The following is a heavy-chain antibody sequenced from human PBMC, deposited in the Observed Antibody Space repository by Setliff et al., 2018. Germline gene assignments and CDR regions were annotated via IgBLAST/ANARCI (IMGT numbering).Heavy chain of an antibody. Sequence: SETLSLTCTVSGDSISSGYYNWTWIRQSAGKGLEWIGHFYTSGNTNYNPSLKSRVTISVDASKNQFSLKLSSVTAADTATYYCARGGPTLTISRVLVVSSFDPWGQGSRVTVSS. CDR3: ARGGPTLTISRVLVVSSFDP. J-gene: IGHJ5*02. CDR1: GDSISSGYYN. CDR2: FYTSGNT. D-gene: IGHD3-3*01. V-gene: IGHV4-61*09.